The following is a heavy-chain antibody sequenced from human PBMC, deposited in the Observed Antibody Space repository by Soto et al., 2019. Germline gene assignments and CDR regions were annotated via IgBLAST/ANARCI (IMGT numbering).Heavy chain of an antibody. V-gene: IGHV2-5*02. CDR1: GFSLSTSGVG. CDR2: IYWDDDK. Sequence: QITLKESGPTLVKPTQTLTLTCTFSGFSLSTSGVGVGWIRQPPGKALEWLALIYWDDDKRYSPSLKSRLTNTKDTSKNQVVLTMNHMDPVDTATYYCAHGTPWFDYWGQGTLVTVSS. J-gene: IGHJ5*01. CDR3: AHGTPWFDY.